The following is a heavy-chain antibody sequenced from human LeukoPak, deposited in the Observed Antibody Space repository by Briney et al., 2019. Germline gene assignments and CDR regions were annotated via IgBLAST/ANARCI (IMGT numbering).Heavy chain of an antibody. D-gene: IGHD4-11*01. J-gene: IGHJ5*02. CDR3: ARNPYSNYVWFDP. CDR1: GYTFTSYY. V-gene: IGHV1-69*13. Sequence: ASVKVSCKASGYTFTSYYMHWVRQAPGQGLEWMGGIIPIFGTANYAQKFQGRVTITADESTSTAYTELSSLRSEDTAVYYCARNPYSNYVWFDPWGQGTLVTVSS. CDR2: IIPIFGTA.